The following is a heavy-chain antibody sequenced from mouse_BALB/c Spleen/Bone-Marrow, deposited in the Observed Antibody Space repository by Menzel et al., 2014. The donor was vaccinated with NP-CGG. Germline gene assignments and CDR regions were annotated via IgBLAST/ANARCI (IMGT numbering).Heavy chain of an antibody. CDR3: ARGNYGFSLYYAMDY. V-gene: IGHV5-17*02. D-gene: IGHD1-1*01. CDR2: ISSGSSTI. Sequence: EVQVVESGGGLVQPGGSRKLSCAASGFTFSSFGMHWVRQAPEKGLEWVAYISSGSSTIYYADTVKGRFTISRDNPKNTLFLQMTSLRSEDTAMYYCARGNYGFSLYYAMDYWGQGTSVTVSS. J-gene: IGHJ4*01. CDR1: GFTFSSFG.